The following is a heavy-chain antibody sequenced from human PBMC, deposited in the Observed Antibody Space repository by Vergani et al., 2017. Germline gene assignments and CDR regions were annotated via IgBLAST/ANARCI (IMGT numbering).Heavy chain of an antibody. CDR1: GGSISSGSYY. CDR3: ARGDCTNGVCYGFLDV. V-gene: IGHV4-61*02. J-gene: IGHJ6*04. D-gene: IGHD2-8*01. Sequence: QVQLQESGPGLVKPSQTLSLTCTVSGGSISSGSYYWSWIRQPAGKGLEWIGRIYTSGSTNYNPSLKSRVTISVDTSKNQFSLKLSSGTAADTAVYYCARGDCTNGVCYGFLDVWGKGTTVTVSS. CDR2: IYTSGST.